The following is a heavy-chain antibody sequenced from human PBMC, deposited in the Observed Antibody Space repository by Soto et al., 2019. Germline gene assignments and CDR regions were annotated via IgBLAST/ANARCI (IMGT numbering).Heavy chain of an antibody. Sequence: QVQLVQSGAEVKKPGASVQVACKASGYTFTNFGISWVRQAPGQGLEWMGWISAYNGTTNYAQKLQGRVPMTTDTSTSTGYMELRSLRSADTAVYYCARGGTPSDYWGQGTLVTVAS. V-gene: IGHV1-18*01. J-gene: IGHJ4*02. CDR2: ISAYNGTT. CDR3: ARGGTPSDY. D-gene: IGHD3-16*01. CDR1: GYTFTNFG.